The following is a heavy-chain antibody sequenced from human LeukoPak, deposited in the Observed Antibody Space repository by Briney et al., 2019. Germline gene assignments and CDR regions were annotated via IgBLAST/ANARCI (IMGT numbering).Heavy chain of an antibody. CDR3: ARDLLMQDFHWGSPY. CDR1: GFTFSSYA. Sequence: GGSLRLSCAASGFTFSSYAMHCVRQAPGKGLECVAVISYNGINKFHADSVKGRFTISRDNSKNTLNLQMNSLRAEDTAVYYCARDLLMQDFHWGSPYWGQGGLATVSS. V-gene: IGHV3-30*04. J-gene: IGHJ4*02. CDR2: ISYNGINK. D-gene: IGHD3-16*01.